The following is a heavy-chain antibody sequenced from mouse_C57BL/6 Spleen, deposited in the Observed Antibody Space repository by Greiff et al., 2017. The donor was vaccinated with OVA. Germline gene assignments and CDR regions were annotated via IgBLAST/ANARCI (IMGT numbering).Heavy chain of an antibody. CDR3: ARDRGLRPFDY. D-gene: IGHD2-2*01. V-gene: IGHV7-3*01. CDR1: GFTFTDYY. J-gene: IGHJ2*01. Sequence: EVQLVESGGGLVQPGGSLSLSCAASGFTFTDYYMSWVRQPPGKALEWFGFIRNKANGYTSEYSASVKGRFTISRDNSQSILYLQMNALRAEDSATDYCARDRGLRPFDYWGQGTTLTVSS. CDR2: IRNKANGYTS.